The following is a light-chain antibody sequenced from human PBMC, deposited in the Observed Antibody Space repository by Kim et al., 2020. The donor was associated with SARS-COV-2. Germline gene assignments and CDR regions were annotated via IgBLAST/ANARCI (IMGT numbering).Light chain of an antibody. V-gene: IGKV4-1*01. CDR3: QQYYSTPPS. CDR2: WSS. CDR1: HTVFYNSHNKNY. J-gene: IGKJ2*03. Sequence: ATLNSKSRHTVFYNSHNKNYSALYQHKPEQAPKLLICWSSIRESGVSDLFSGSGSETVFTLTISSLQAEDVAVYYCQQYYSTPPSFGQGTKLEI.